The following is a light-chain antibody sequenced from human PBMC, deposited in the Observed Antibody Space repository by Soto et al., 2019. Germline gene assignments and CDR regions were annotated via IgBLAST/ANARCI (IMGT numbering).Light chain of an antibody. CDR1: SSDIGGSKY. CDR3: SSYASSGTLYV. J-gene: IGLJ1*01. Sequence: QSALTQPASLSGSPGQSITISCTGTSSDIGGSKYVSWYQQHPGKAPKLMIYEVTYRPSGVSDRFSGSKSGNMASLTVSALQAEDEADYYCSSYASSGTLYVFGTGTKLTVL. V-gene: IGLV2-14*01. CDR2: EVT.